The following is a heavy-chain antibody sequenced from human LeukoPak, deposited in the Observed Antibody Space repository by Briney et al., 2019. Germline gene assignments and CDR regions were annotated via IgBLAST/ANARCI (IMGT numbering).Heavy chain of an antibody. CDR3: VVWKLPIDY. D-gene: IGHD1-1*01. V-gene: IGHV3-30*03. CDR2: ISYDGSNK. Sequence: QTGGSLRLSCAASGFTFSSYGMHWVRQAPGKGLEWVAVISYDGSNKYYADSVKGRFTISRDNSKNTLYLQMNSLRAEDTAVYYCVVWKLPIDYWGQGTLVTVSS. CDR1: GFTFSSYG. J-gene: IGHJ4*02.